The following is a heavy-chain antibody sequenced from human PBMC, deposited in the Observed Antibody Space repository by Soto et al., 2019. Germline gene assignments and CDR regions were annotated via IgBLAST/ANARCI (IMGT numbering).Heavy chain of an antibody. CDR3: ARDASGDFWSGYYTGPGAFDI. CDR2: IYYSGST. J-gene: IGHJ3*02. Sequence: SETLSLTCSVSGGSISSGGYYWSWIRQHPGKGLEWIGYIYYSGSTYYNPSLKSRVTISVDTSKNQFSPKLSSVTAADTAVYYCARDASGDFWSGYYTGPGAFDIWGQGTMVTVSS. CDR1: GGSISSGGYY. D-gene: IGHD3-3*01. V-gene: IGHV4-31*03.